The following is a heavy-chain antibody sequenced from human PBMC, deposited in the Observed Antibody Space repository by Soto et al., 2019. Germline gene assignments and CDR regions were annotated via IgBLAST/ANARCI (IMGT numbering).Heavy chain of an antibody. Sequence: PGGSLRLSCAASGFTFSNAWMTWVRQAPGKGLEWVGRIKTEADGETTNYAAPVKGRFTILRDDSKATLYLQMNSLKTEDTAVYYCITDPSGSNWGQGTLVTVSS. CDR2: IKTEADGETT. CDR3: ITDPSGSN. V-gene: IGHV3-15*01. D-gene: IGHD7-27*01. J-gene: IGHJ4*02. CDR1: GFTFSNAW.